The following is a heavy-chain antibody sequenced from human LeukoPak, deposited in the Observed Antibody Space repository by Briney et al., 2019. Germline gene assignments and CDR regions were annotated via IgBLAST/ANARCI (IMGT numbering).Heavy chain of an antibody. Sequence: PGGSLRLSCAASGFTFSSYWMHWVRQAPGKGLEWVSSISSSSSYIYYADSVKGRFTISRDNAKNSLYLQMNSLRAEDTAVYYCARGNGDGNYYYYYYMDVWGKGTTVTVSS. J-gene: IGHJ6*03. CDR1: GFTFSSYW. CDR2: ISSSSSYI. D-gene: IGHD4-17*01. V-gene: IGHV3-21*01. CDR3: ARGNGDGNYYYYYYMDV.